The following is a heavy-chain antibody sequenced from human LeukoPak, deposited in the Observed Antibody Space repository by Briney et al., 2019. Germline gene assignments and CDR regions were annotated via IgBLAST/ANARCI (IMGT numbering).Heavy chain of an antibody. Sequence: AETLSLTCAVSGYSIRSGFYWGWIRQPPGNGLEWIGGLYHSGSTHYIPSLKTRVTISVDTSRNQFFLELTSVTAADTALYYRVRLVLEDIYVIAVPDKYYFDYWGQGILVTVSS. CDR2: LYHSGST. V-gene: IGHV4-38-2*01. CDR1: GYSIRSGFY. J-gene: IGHJ4*02. D-gene: IGHD6-19*01. CDR3: VRLVLEDIYVIAVPDKYYFDY.